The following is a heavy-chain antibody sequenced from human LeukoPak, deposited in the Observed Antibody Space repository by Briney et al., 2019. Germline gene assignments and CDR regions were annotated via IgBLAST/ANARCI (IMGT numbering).Heavy chain of an antibody. CDR2: IIPIFGTA. CDR3: ASGILWFRDRTPANYYYYGMDV. J-gene: IGHJ6*02. D-gene: IGHD3-10*01. CDR1: GGTFSSYA. V-gene: IGHV1-69*01. Sequence: SVKVSCKASGGTFSSYAISWVRQAPGQGLEWMGGIIPIFGTANYAQKFQGRVTITADESTSTAYMELSSLRSEDTAVYYCASGILWFRDRTPANYYYYGMDVWGQGTTVTVSS.